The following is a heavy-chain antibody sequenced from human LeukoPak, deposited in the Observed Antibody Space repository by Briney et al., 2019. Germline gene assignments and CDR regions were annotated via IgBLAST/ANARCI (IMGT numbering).Heavy chain of an antibody. V-gene: IGHV3-23*01. CDR3: AKAVRSMVTGGGYFDS. CDR1: GIAFSNYA. J-gene: IGHJ4*02. CDR2: LSGGGDSR. Sequence: GSLRLSCAAPGIAFSNYAMSWVRQAPGKGLEWVSSLSGGGDSRYYADSVMGRFTISRDNSKNTLYLQMNSLRAEDTAVYYCAKAVRSMVTGGGYFDSWGQGTLVTVSS. D-gene: IGHD3-10*01.